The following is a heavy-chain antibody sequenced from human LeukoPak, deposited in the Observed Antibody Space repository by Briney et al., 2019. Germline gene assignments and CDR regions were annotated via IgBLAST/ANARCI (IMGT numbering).Heavy chain of an antibody. Sequence: SETLSLTCAVYGGSFSGYFWSWIRQPPGKGLEWIGEISHSGSTNYNPSLKSRVTISVDTSKNQFSLKLSSVTAADTAVYYCARAVAGYDFWSGLHGNWFDPWGQGTLVTVSS. J-gene: IGHJ5*02. V-gene: IGHV4-34*01. D-gene: IGHD3-3*01. CDR2: ISHSGST. CDR3: ARAVAGYDFWSGLHGNWFDP. CDR1: GGSFSGYF.